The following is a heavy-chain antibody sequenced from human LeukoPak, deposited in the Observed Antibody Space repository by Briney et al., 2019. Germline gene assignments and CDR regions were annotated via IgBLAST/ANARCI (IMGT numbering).Heavy chain of an antibody. J-gene: IGHJ4*02. D-gene: IGHD3-9*01. Sequence: SVKVSCKASGGTFSSYAISWVRQAPGQGLECMGGIIPIFGTANYAQKFQGRVTITADKSTSTAYMELSSLRSEDTAVYYCARDRGEDILTGYYDYWGQGTLVTVSS. V-gene: IGHV1-69*06. CDR1: GGTFSSYA. CDR2: IIPIFGTA. CDR3: ARDRGEDILTGYYDY.